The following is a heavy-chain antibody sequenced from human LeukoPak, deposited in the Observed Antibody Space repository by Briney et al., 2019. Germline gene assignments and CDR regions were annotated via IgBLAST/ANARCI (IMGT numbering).Heavy chain of an antibody. CDR2: IYYSGST. D-gene: IGHD1-26*01. V-gene: IGHV4-59*01. J-gene: IGHJ4*02. CDR1: GVSISSDY. CDR3: ARYVRNRGTFYLDY. Sequence: SETLSLTCTASGVSISSDYWSWIRQPPGKGLEWIGYIYYSGSTNYNPSLESRVSMSLDTSKNQLSLNLRSVTAADTAVYYCARYVRNRGTFYLDYWGQGTLVTVSS.